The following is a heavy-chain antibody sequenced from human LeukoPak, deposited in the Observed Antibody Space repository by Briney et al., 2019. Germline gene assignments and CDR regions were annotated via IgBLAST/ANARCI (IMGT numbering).Heavy chain of an antibody. Sequence: GGSLRLSCAASGFTFSSYWMSWVRQAPGKGLEWVANIKQDGSERYYVDSVKGRFTIYRDNSKNSLYLQMSSLRAEDAAVYYCATDPRPDSGNFLGFDYWGQGTLVTVSS. CDR3: ATDPRPDSGNFLGFDY. D-gene: IGHD4-23*01. CDR2: IKQDGSER. J-gene: IGHJ4*02. V-gene: IGHV3-7*01. CDR1: GFTFSSYW.